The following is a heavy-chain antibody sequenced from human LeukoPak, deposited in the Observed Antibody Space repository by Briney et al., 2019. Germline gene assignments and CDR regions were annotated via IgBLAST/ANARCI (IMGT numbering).Heavy chain of an antibody. J-gene: IGHJ3*02. Sequence: GGSLRLSCSASGFTFSSYSMNWVRQAPGKGREWVSSISSSSSYIYYAHSVKGRFTISRDNAKNSLYLQMNSRRAEDTAVYYCARDHARSDAFDIWGQGTMVTVSS. CDR2: ISSSSSYI. CDR1: GFTFSSYS. V-gene: IGHV3-21*01. D-gene: IGHD3-3*01. CDR3: ARDHARSDAFDI.